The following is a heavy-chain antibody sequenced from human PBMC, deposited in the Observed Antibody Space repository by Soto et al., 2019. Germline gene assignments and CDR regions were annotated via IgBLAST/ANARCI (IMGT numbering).Heavy chain of an antibody. CDR1: GDSVSTNDAT. CDR3: AREYPLYSSSLHPNDY. J-gene: IGHJ4*02. D-gene: IGHD6-13*01. CDR2: TYYRSKWYN. Sequence: TLSLTCAISGDSVSTNDATWDWIRQSPSRGLEWLGRTYYRSKWYNDYAESVKGRITINPDTFNNQLSLHLNSVTPEDTAVYYCAREYPLYSSSLHPNDYWGQGTLVTVSS. V-gene: IGHV6-1*01.